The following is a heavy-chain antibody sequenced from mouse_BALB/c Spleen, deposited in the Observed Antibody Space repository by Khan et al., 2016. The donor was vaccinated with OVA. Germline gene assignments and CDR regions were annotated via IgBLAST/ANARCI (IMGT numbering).Heavy chain of an antibody. CDR3: ARSNYYCRSFYAMDY. J-gene: IGHJ4*01. V-gene: IGHV1S132*01. CDR2: ISPGSGSA. D-gene: IGHD1-1*01. Sequence: QVQLQQSGHDLVKPGASVKLSCKASGYTFTSYWINWIKQRPGQGLDWVGQISPGSGSAYYNQVFKDKATLTIDTSSTTAYIQLSSLSSEDSAVYFCARSNYYCRSFYAMDYWGQGTSVTVSS. CDR1: GYTFTSYW.